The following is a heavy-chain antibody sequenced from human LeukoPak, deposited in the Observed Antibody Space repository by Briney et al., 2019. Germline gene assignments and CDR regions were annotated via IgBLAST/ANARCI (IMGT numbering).Heavy chain of an antibody. CDR2: IKQDGSDK. J-gene: IGHJ4*02. D-gene: IGHD3-22*01. CDR1: GFTFSSYW. Sequence: GGSLRLSCAASGFTFSSYWMTWVRQAPGKGLEWVANIKQDGSDKHYVDSVKGRFTISRDNAKNSLYLQMNSLRAEDTAVYYCARGLDYYDSSGYHEWGQGTLVTVSS. CDR3: ARGLDYYDSSGYHE. V-gene: IGHV3-7*01.